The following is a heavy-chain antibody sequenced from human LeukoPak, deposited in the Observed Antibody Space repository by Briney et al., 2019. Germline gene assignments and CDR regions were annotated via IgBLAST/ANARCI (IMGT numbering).Heavy chain of an antibody. D-gene: IGHD2-15*01. V-gene: IGHV3-23*01. CDR2: ISGSGGST. CDR1: GFTFSSYA. CDR3: AKSPEVRWLLHFDY. J-gene: IGHJ4*02. Sequence: GGSLRLSCAASGFTFSSYAMSWVRQAPGKGLEWVSAISGSGGSTYYADSLKGRFTISRDNSKDTLYLQMNSLRAEDTAVYYCAKSPEVRWLLHFDYWGQGTLVTVSS.